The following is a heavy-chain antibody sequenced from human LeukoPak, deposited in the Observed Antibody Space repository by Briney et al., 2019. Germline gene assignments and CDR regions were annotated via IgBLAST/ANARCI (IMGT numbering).Heavy chain of an antibody. CDR1: GFTFSTYA. CDR2: IRHDGSIK. V-gene: IGHV3-30*02. Sequence: PGGSLRLSCAASGFTFSTYAMHWVRQAPGQGPDWVAFIRHDGSIKYYADSVKGRFTISRDNSKNTLYLQMNSLRTEDTAVYYCARGDCSGDCYHPLYYWGQGSLVTVSS. J-gene: IGHJ4*02. D-gene: IGHD2-21*02. CDR3: ARGDCSGDCYHPLYY.